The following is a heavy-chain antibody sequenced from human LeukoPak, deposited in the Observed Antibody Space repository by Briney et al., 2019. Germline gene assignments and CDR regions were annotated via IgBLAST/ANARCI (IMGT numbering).Heavy chain of an antibody. D-gene: IGHD2-15*01. CDR3: AKSTWGYCSGGSCCGMDV. J-gene: IGHJ6*02. V-gene: IGHV3-23*01. CDR2: ISGSGGST. CDR1: GFTFSSYA. Sequence: PGGSLRLSCAASGFTFSSYAMSWVRQAPGKGLEWVSAISGSGGSTYYADSVKGRFTISRDNSKNTLYLQMNSLRAEDTAVYYCAKSTWGYCSGGSCCGMDVWGQGTTVTVSS.